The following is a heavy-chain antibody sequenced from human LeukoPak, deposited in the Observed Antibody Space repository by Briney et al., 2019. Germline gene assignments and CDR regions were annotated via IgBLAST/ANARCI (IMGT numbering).Heavy chain of an antibody. CDR3: AKGSSGYFADL. CDR2: ISNDGGGT. D-gene: IGHD3-22*01. CDR1: GFIFNNFG. V-gene: IGHV3-23*01. J-gene: IGHJ5*02. Sequence: GGSLRLSCTASGFIFNNFGLMWVRQAPGKGLEWISAISNDGGGTTYADFVKGRFTISRDNSKNTLFLQMNSLRAEDTALYYCAKGSSGYFADLWGQGTLVTVSS.